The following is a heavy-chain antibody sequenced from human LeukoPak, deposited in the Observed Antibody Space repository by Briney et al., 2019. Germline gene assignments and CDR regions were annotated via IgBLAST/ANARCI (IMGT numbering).Heavy chain of an antibody. CDR1: GFTFSSHW. CDR2: IKGDGSMT. D-gene: IGHD1-26*01. V-gene: IGHV3-74*01. CDR3: VRQGTVGEFDY. Sequence: QSGGSLRLSCAASGFTFSSHWMHWVRQAPGKGLVWVSRIKGDGSMTNYADSVKGRFTISRDNAKNTLYVQMNSLSAEDTAVYYCVRQGTVGEFDYWGQGTLVTVSS. J-gene: IGHJ4*02.